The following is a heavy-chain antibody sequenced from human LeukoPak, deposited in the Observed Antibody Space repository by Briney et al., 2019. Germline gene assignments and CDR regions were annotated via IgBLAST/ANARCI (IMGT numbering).Heavy chain of an antibody. CDR3: AKKLGVAAYDY. V-gene: IGHV3-23*01. CDR1: GFTFSSYA. CDR2: ISGSGGGT. Sequence: GGSLRLSCAASGFTFSSYAMTWVRQAPGKGLEWVSAISGSGGGTYYADSVKGRFTISRDNSKNSLYLQMNSLRAEDTAVYYCAKKLGVAAYDYWGQGTLVTVSS. J-gene: IGHJ4*02. D-gene: IGHD6-19*01.